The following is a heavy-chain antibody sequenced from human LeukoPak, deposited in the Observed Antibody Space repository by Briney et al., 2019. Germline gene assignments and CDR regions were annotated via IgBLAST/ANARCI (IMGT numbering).Heavy chain of an antibody. CDR1: GGSISSDSYY. V-gene: IGHV4-39*02. CDR3: ARDHSYGLYLDY. J-gene: IGHJ4*02. Sequence: SSETLSLTCTVSGGSISSDSYYWAWIRQPPGKGLEWIASIYYSGSTYYNPSLKSRVTISVDTSRNQFSLKLSSVTAADTAVYYCARDHSYGLYLDYWGQGTLVTVSS. CDR2: IYYSGST. D-gene: IGHD5-18*01.